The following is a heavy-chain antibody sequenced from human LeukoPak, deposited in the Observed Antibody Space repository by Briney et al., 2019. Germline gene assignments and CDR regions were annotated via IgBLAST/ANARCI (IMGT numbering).Heavy chain of an antibody. CDR2: IYHSGST. J-gene: IGHJ3*02. V-gene: IGHV4-38-2*01. CDR3: ARSGLGELSFDI. D-gene: IGHD3-16*01. CDR1: GYSISSGYY. Sequence: PSETLSLTCAVSGYSISSGYYWGWIRPPPGKGLEWIGSIYHSGSTYYNPSLKSRVTISVDTSKNQFSLKLSSVTAADTAVYYCARSGLGELSFDIWGQGTMVTVSS.